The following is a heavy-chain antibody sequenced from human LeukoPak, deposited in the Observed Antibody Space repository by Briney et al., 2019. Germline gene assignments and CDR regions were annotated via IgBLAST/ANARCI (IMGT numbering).Heavy chain of an antibody. CDR1: GFIFSNYW. CDR3: VRSMSGRNDF. CDR2: IDVVGTRT. Sequence: GGSLRLSCAGSGFIFSNYWVHWVRQAPGKELVWVARIDVVGTRTDYADSVRGRFTISRDNAKNTIYLRMNSLTADDTAVYYCVRSMSGRNDFWGQGTVVSVSS. J-gene: IGHJ4*02. D-gene: IGHD3-3*01. V-gene: IGHV3-74*01.